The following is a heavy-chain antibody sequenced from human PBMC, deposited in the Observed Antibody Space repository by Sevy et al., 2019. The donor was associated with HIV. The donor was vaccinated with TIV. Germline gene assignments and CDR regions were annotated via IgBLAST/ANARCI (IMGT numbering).Heavy chain of an antibody. CDR1: GYSITRYY. V-gene: IGHV1-46*01. Sequence: ASVKVSCKASGYSITRYYMHWVRQAPGQGLEWMGIINPSDGDTNYAQKFQGRVTMTTNTSTSTVYMELSSLRCEDTAVYYCASYTTGSRGDYWGQGTLVTVSS. CDR2: INPSDGDT. D-gene: IGHD1-1*01. CDR3: ASYTTGSRGDY. J-gene: IGHJ4*02.